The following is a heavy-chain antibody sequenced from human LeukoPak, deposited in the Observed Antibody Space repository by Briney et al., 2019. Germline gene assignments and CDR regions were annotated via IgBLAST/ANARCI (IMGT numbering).Heavy chain of an antibody. D-gene: IGHD4-17*01. Sequence: SETLSLTCTVSGGSISSYYWSWIRQPPGKGLEWIGYIYYSGSTNYNPSLKSRVTISVDTSKNQFSLKLSSVTAADTAVYYCARCYGDHLFDYWGQGTLVTVSS. CDR3: ARCYGDHLFDY. V-gene: IGHV4-59*01. J-gene: IGHJ4*02. CDR1: GGSISSYY. CDR2: IYYSGST.